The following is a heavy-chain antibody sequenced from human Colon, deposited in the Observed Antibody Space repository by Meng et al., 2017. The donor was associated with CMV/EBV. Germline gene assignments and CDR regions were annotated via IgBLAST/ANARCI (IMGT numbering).Heavy chain of an antibody. Sequence: QVQLVQSGVWGKMAGSLVKVACKASGGTFETSTFNWVRQAPGQGLEWMGGIIPMFGSPSYSLKFRGRVTITADELEVNSLRSEDTAVYYCARGKQAGFDLWGQGTLVTVSS. J-gene: IGHJ5*02. CDR1: GGTFETST. CDR3: ARGKQAGFDL. CDR2: IIPMFGSP. D-gene: IGHD6-13*01. V-gene: IGHV1-69*12.